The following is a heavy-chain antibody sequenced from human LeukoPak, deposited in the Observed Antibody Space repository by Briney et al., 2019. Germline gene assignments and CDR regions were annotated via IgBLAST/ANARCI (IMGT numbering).Heavy chain of an antibody. CDR3: ACFDGSANCP. D-gene: IGHD3-10*01. CDR1: GFPFRTSG. CDR2: IKSDGSSI. Sequence: PGGSLSSSFAAPGFPFRTSGMNWVRQAQGKGLVWVSRIKSDGSSITYADSVKGRFTTSRDNAKNTLYLQMNSLRAEDTAVYYCACFDGSANCPWGQGTLVTVSS. J-gene: IGHJ5*02. V-gene: IGHV3-74*01.